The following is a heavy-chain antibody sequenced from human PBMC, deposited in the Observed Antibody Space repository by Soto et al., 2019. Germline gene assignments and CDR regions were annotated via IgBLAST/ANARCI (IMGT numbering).Heavy chain of an antibody. Sequence: ASVKVSCKASGYTFTSYDINWVRQATGQGLEWMGWMNPNSGNTGYAQKFQGRVTMTRNTSISTAYMELSSLRSEDTAVYYCAGYYGSGSYYYYYGMDVWGQGTTVTVSS. D-gene: IGHD3-10*01. CDR2: MNPNSGNT. CDR3: AGYYGSGSYYYYYGMDV. CDR1: GYTFTSYD. V-gene: IGHV1-8*01. J-gene: IGHJ6*02.